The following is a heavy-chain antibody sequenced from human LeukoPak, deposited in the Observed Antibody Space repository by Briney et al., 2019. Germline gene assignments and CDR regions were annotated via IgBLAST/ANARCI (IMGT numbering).Heavy chain of an antibody. J-gene: IGHJ4*02. CDR2: INHDGSEI. Sequence: PGRSLRLSCAASGFTFSSYWMSWVRQAPGKGLEWVAIINHDGSEIYYVGSARGRFTVSRDNSKKSVYLQMNSLRVEDTAVYYCARDDLVRDRYDYVDYWGQGTLVTVSA. CDR1: GFTFSSYW. V-gene: IGHV3-7*01. CDR3: ARDDLVRDRYDYVDY. D-gene: IGHD3/OR15-3a*01.